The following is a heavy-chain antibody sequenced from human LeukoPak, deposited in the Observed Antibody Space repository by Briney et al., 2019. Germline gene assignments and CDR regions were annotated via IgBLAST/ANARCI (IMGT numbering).Heavy chain of an antibody. D-gene: IGHD3-3*01. V-gene: IGHV4-39*01. CDR2: VYYSGTT. Sequence: SETLSLTCNVSGGSISSSSYYWGWIRQPPGKGPEWIGNVYYSGTTYYSPSLKSRVTMFMDMSKNQYSLKLSSVTAADTAVYYCARHPPPITIFGVVIRNWYFDLWGRGTLVTVSS. CDR3: ARHPPPITIFGVVIRNWYFDL. CDR1: GGSISSSSYY. J-gene: IGHJ2*01.